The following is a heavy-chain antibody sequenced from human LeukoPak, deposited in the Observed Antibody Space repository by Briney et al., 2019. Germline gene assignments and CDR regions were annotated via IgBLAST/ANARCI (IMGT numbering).Heavy chain of an antibody. Sequence: PGGSLRLSCAAPRFTFSSYEMNWVRQAPGKGLEWVSYISGSGIKHYADSVKGRFTISRDNAKNSLYLQMNSLRAEDTAVYYCARGGYGALDYWGQGTLVTVSS. V-gene: IGHV3-48*03. D-gene: IGHD4-17*01. J-gene: IGHJ4*02. CDR3: ARGGYGALDY. CDR2: ISGSGIK. CDR1: RFTFSSYE.